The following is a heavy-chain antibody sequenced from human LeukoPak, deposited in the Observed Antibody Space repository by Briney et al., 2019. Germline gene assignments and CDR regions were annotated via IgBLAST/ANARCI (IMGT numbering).Heavy chain of an antibody. CDR1: GFTFSSYS. Sequence: PGGSLRLSCAASGFTFSSYSMNWVRQAPGKGLEWVSSISSSSSYIYYADSVKGRFTISRDNAKNSLYLQMNSLRAEDTAVYYCASNRFGEPADYYYYMDVWGKGTTVTVSS. CDR2: ISSSSSYI. CDR3: ASNRFGEPADYYYYMDV. D-gene: IGHD3-10*01. V-gene: IGHV3-21*01. J-gene: IGHJ6*03.